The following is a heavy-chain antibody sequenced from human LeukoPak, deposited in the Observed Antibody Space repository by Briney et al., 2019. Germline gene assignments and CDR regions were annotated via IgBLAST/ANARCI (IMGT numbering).Heavy chain of an antibody. CDR2: ISRDGTTT. Sequence: GGSVSPSCAPSGLSFGSYTMTWVRQAPGKGLEWVAGISRDGTTTNYADSVKGRFTISREATLNLQMDSLRAEDTATYYCAKTNLSPHRSSSGPRRGSLSYYYYMDVSGRGKTFTVSS. CDR3: AKTNLSPHRSSSGPRRGSLSYYYYMDV. J-gene: IGHJ6*03. D-gene: IGHD6-6*01. CDR1: GLSFGSYT. V-gene: IGHV3-23*01.